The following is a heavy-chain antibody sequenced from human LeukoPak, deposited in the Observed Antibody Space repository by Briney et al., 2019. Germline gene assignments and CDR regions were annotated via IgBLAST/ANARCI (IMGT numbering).Heavy chain of an antibody. CDR1: GGSISSSSYY. CDR2: IFYGGTT. Sequence: PSETLSLTCTVSGGSISSSSYYWGWIRQPPGKGLEWIGNIFYGGTTQYNPSVKIRVAISVDTSKNHFSLKLSSVTAADTAVYYCAQGRGYGNGWHFDLWGHGTLVTVSS. D-gene: IGHD6-25*01. V-gene: IGHV4-39*02. J-gene: IGHJ2*01. CDR3: AQGRGYGNGWHFDL.